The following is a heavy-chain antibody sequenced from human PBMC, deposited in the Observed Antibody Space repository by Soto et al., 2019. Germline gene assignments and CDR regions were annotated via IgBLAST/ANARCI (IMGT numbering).Heavy chain of an antibody. D-gene: IGHD2-2*01. Sequence: QMQLQEYGSGLVKPSQTLSLTYAVSGGSISSGGYSWSWIRQPPGKGLEWIGYMYHSGSTYYNPSLKSRVTISIDRAKNQFSLKLSSVTAADTSVYYCARVPYYWGQGILVTVSS. CDR2: MYHSGST. CDR3: ARVPYY. CDR1: GGSISSGGYS. J-gene: IGHJ4*02. V-gene: IGHV4-30-2*01.